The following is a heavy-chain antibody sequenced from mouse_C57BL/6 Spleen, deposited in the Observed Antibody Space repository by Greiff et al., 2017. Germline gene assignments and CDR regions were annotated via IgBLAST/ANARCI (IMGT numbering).Heavy chain of an antibody. CDR2: INPSNGGT. CDR1: GYTFTSYW. J-gene: IGHJ4*01. V-gene: IGHV1-53*01. CDR3: AREGLRSYYYAMDY. Sequence: QVHVKQSGTELVKPGASVKLSCKASGYTFTSYWMHWVKQRPGQGLEWIGNINPSNGGTNYNEKFKRKATLTVDKSSSTAYMQLSSLTSEDSAVYYGAREGLRSYYYAMDYWGQGTSVTVSS. D-gene: IGHD1-1*01.